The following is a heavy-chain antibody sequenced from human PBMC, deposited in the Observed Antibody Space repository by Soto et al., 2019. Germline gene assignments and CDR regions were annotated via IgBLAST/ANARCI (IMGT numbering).Heavy chain of an antibody. CDR1: GYTLTNFY. CDR2: INPNGGST. D-gene: IGHD6-25*01. Sequence: QVQLVQSGAEVKKPGASVKVSCKASGYTLTNFYIHWVRQAPGQGLEWMGIINPNGGSTNYAHNFPGRVTITRDTSTSTVYMDLSSLRSEDTAVYYCARGLGSGDYWGRGTLVTVSS. V-gene: IGHV1-46*03. CDR3: ARGLGSGDY. J-gene: IGHJ4*02.